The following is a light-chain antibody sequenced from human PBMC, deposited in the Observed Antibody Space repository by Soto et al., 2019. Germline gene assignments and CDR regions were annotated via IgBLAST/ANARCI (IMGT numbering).Light chain of an antibody. CDR2: LNSDGSH. CDR3: QTWGSGIVV. V-gene: IGLV4-69*01. J-gene: IGLJ2*01. CDR1: SGHSNYA. Sequence: QSVLTQSPSASASLGASVKLTCTLSSGHSNYAIAWHQQQSEKGPRYLMKLNSDGSHSKGDGIPDRFSGSSSGAERYLTISSLQSEDEADYYCQTWGSGIVVLGGGTKLTV.